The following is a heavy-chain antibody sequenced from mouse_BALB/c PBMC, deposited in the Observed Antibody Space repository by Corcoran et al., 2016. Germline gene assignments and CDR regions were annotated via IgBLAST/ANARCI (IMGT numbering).Heavy chain of an antibody. CDR1: GYTFTSYV. V-gene: IGHV1S136*01. Sequence: EVQLQQSGPELVKPGASVKMSCKASGYTFTSYVMHWVKQKPGQGLEWIGYINPYNDGTKYNEKFKGKATLTSDKSSSTAYMELSSLTSEDSAVYYCARSRDSSGYYYAMDYWGQGTSVTVSS. CDR2: INPYNDGT. J-gene: IGHJ4*01. D-gene: IGHD3-2*01. CDR3: ARSRDSSGYYYAMDY.